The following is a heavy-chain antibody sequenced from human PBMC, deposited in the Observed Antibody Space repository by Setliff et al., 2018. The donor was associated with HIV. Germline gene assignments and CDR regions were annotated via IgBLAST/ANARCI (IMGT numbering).Heavy chain of an antibody. CDR1: GYTFTDYY. CDR2: INPNSGGT. Sequence: ASVKVSCKASGYTFTDYYMHWVRQAPGQGLEWMGWINPNSGGTNFAQKFQGWVTMTRDTSISTAYMELSRLRSDDTAVYYCARDYYGSSGYPIATYYFDYWGQGTLVTVSS. D-gene: IGHD3-22*01. V-gene: IGHV1-2*04. J-gene: IGHJ4*02. CDR3: ARDYYGSSGYPIATYYFDY.